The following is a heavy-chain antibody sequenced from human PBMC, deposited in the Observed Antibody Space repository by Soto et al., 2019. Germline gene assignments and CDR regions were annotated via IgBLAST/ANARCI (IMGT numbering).Heavy chain of an antibody. CDR1: GGSISSSSYY. V-gene: IGHV4-39*01. J-gene: IGHJ4*02. D-gene: IGHD2-2*02. CDR2: LYYSGST. CDR3: AVQTEGGYCSSSSSYKGYYFDY. Sequence: PSETLSLTCTVSGGSISSSSYYWGWIRQPPGKGLEWIGSLYYSGSTYYNPSLKSRVTISVDTSKNQFSLKLSSVTAADTAVYYCAVQTEGGYCSSSSSYKGYYFDYWGQGTLVTVSS.